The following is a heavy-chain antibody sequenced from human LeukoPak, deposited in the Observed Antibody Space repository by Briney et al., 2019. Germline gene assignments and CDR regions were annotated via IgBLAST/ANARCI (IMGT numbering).Heavy chain of an antibody. Sequence: SETLSLTCTVAGGSISSYYWSWIRQPPGKGLEWIGYIYDSRSTNYNPSLKSRVTISVDTSKNQFPLKLSSVTAADTAVYYCARTTPIAVAGSGGTSWFDPWGPGTLVTVSS. CDR2: IYDSRST. CDR3: ARTTPIAVAGSGGTSWFDP. V-gene: IGHV4-59*01. CDR1: GGSISSYY. D-gene: IGHD6-19*01. J-gene: IGHJ5*02.